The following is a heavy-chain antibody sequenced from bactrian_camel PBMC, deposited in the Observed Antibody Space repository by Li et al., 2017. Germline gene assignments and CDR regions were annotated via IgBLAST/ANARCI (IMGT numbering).Heavy chain of an antibody. CDR2: IDSDGST. J-gene: IGHJ4*01. Sequence: VQLVESGGGLVQPGGFLRLSCAASEFTFSSYAMSWVRQAPGKEREGVAAIDSDGSTSYADSVKGRFTISKDNAKNTLYLQMNSLKPEDTAMYYCAALVVAGRGRCPDEYNYWGQGTQVTVS. CDR3: AALVVAGRGRCPDEYNY. CDR1: EFTFSSYA. D-gene: IGHD6*01. V-gene: IGHV3S42*01.